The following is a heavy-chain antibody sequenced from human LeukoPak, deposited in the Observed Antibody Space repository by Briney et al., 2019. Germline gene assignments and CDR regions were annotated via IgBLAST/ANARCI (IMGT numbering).Heavy chain of an antibody. Sequence: QSGGSLRLSCAASGFTFSSYAMSWVRQAPGKGLEGVSAISGSGGSTYYADSVKGRFTISRDNSKNTLYLQMNSLRAEDTAAYYCAKATYYYDSSGYTNFDYWGQGPLVTVSS. CDR2: ISGSGGST. CDR3: AKATYYYDSSGYTNFDY. J-gene: IGHJ4*02. V-gene: IGHV3-23*01. D-gene: IGHD3-22*01. CDR1: GFTFSSYA.